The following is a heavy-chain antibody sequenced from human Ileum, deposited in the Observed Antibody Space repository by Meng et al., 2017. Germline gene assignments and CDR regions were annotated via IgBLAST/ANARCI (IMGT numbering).Heavy chain of an antibody. Sequence: GESLKISCVGSGFTFSDGWMAWVRQAPGKGLEWVGRIKSKTDGGTTEYAAPVKGRFTVSRDDSINTLYLQMNSLKPEDTAVYYCTTGTSITKFHGLDVWGQGTTVTVSS. J-gene: IGHJ6*02. V-gene: IGHV3-15*01. D-gene: IGHD3-3*01. CDR3: TTGTSITKFHGLDV. CDR1: GFTFSDGW. CDR2: IKSKTDGGTT.